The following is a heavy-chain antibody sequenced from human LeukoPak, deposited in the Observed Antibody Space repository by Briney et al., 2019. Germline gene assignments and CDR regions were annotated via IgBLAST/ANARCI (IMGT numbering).Heavy chain of an antibody. Sequence: GASVKVSCKASGYTFTSYGISWVRQAPGQGLEWMGWISAYNGNTNYAQKLQGRVTMTTDTSTSTAYMELRSLRSDDTAVYYCARDRFVSGGYYLLCAFDIWGQGTMVTVSS. CDR2: ISAYNGNT. CDR1: GYTFTSYG. D-gene: IGHD3-22*01. CDR3: ARDRFVSGGYYLLCAFDI. V-gene: IGHV1-18*01. J-gene: IGHJ3*02.